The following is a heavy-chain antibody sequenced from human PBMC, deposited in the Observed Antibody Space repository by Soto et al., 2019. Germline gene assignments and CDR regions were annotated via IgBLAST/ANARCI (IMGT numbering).Heavy chain of an antibody. D-gene: IGHD2-2*01. CDR2: ISGSGGST. CDR3: VKDGIGYCISTSCYSVDY. Sequence: GGSLRLSCAASGFTFSSYAMSWVRQAPGKGLEWVSAISGSGGSTDYADSVKGRFTISRDNSKNTLYLQMNSLRAEDTAVYYCVKDGIGYCISTSCYSVDYWGQGTLVTVSS. J-gene: IGHJ4*02. CDR1: GFTFSSYA. V-gene: IGHV3-23*01.